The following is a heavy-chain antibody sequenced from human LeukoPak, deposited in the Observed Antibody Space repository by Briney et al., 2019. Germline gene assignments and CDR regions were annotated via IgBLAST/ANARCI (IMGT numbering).Heavy chain of an antibody. CDR1: GYTFTSYY. V-gene: IGHV1-46*01. CDR2: INPSGGST. D-gene: IGHD3-22*01. J-gene: IGHJ3*02. CDR3: ARDTPHYYDSSGDDAFDI. Sequence: ASVKVSCKASGYTFTSYYMHWVRQAPGQGLEWMGIINPSGGSTSYAQKFQGRVTMTRDTSTSTVYTELSSLRSEDTAVYYCARDTPHYYDSSGDDAFDIWGQGTMVTVSS.